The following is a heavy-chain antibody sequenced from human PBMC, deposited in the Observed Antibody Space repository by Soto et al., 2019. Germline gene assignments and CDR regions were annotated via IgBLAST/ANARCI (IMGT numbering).Heavy chain of an antibody. J-gene: IGHJ4*02. D-gene: IGHD2-15*01. V-gene: IGHV4-39*02. CDR1: GGSISSNNYF. Sequence: SETLSLTCTVSGGSISSNNYFWGWILHPPGKGLEWMGSIYYSGSTYYNPSLKSRVTISLDTSKKHFSLKLSSVTAADTALYYCARLFVVVGATPYFDFWGQGTLVTVSS. CDR3: ARLFVVVGATPYFDF. CDR2: IYYSGST.